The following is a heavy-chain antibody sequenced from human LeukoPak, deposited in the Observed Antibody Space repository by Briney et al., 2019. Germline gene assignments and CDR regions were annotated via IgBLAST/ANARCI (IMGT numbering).Heavy chain of an antibody. CDR2: ISGDGSAT. J-gene: IGHJ5*02. CDR3: TRRVSATRWFDP. CDR1: GFTFSTYW. D-gene: IGHD2-15*01. V-gene: IGHV3-74*01. Sequence: GGSLRLSCAASGFTFSTYWMHWVRQAPGKGLVWVSRISGDGSATIYADSVKGRFTISRDNDENTMYLQMNSLTVEDTAVYYCTRRVSATRWFDPWGQGTLVTVSS.